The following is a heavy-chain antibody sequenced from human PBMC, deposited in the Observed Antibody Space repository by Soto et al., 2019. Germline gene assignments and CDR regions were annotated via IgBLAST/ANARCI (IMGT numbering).Heavy chain of an antibody. CDR3: AHNPSRSTNWYIRGDCFDP. CDR2: IYGDDDK. Sequence: QTTLNESGPELVKPTPTLTLPCNFSGFSLTTCGVGVSWLRQPPGKALECLAVIYGDDDKRYNPSLETRLTITKNTSKNPVITTMTNMDPLDTATYYGAHNPSRSTNWYIRGDCFDPWGQGTLVTVSS. CDR1: GFSLTTCGVG. V-gene: IGHV2-5*02. D-gene: IGHD6-13*01. J-gene: IGHJ5*02.